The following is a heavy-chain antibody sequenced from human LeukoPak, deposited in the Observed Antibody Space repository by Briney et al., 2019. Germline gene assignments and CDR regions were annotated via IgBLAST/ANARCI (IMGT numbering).Heavy chain of an antibody. CDR2: FYSTYIT. J-gene: IGHJ4*02. V-gene: IGHV3-66*01. Sequence: PGGSLRLLRAAYGFFVSSNVVSWVRQAPGKGLEWVSVFYSTYITYYADSVKGRFTISSDNSKNTLYLQMNSLRAEDTAVYYCARAPGSSGFGHYFDFWAQSTLVTVSS. CDR3: ARAPGSSGFGHYFDF. CDR1: GFFVSSNV. D-gene: IGHD3-22*01.